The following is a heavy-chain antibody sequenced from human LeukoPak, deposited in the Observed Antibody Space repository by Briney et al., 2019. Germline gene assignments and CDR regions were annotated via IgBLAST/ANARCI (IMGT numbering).Heavy chain of an antibody. CDR1: GFTFSSYS. CDR2: ISSSSSTI. D-gene: IGHD4-23*01. Sequence: GRSLRLSCAASGFTFSSYSMNWVRQAPGKGLEWVSYISSSSSTIYYADSVKGRFTISRGNAKNSLYLQMNSLRAEDTAVYYCARVGATVVTPHDAFDIWGQGTMVTVSS. J-gene: IGHJ3*02. CDR3: ARVGATVVTPHDAFDI. V-gene: IGHV3-48*01.